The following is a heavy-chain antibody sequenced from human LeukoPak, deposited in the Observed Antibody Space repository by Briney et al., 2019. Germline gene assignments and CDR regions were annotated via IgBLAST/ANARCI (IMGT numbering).Heavy chain of an antibody. D-gene: IGHD4-17*01. Sequence: ASVNVSCKASGYTFTSYTIHWVRQAPGQRLEWMGWINTGNSNTKYSQKLQGRVIITKDTSARTAYMELSSLRSEDTAMYYCARSFGDYSHFDYWGQGTLVTVSS. CDR1: GYTFTSYT. CDR3: ARSFGDYSHFDY. J-gene: IGHJ4*02. CDR2: INTGNSNT. V-gene: IGHV1-3*04.